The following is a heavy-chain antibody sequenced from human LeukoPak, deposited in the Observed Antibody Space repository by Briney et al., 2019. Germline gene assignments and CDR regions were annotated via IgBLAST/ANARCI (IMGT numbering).Heavy chain of an antibody. CDR2: IYYSGST. Sequence: SETLSLTCTVSGGSISSYYWSWIRQPPGKGLEWIGYIYYSGSTNYNPSLKSRVTISVDTSKNQFSLKLSSVTAADTAVYYCARVARASSGVSFDYWGQGTLVTVSS. CDR1: GGSISSYY. V-gene: IGHV4-59*08. D-gene: IGHD6-25*01. CDR3: ARVARASSGVSFDY. J-gene: IGHJ4*02.